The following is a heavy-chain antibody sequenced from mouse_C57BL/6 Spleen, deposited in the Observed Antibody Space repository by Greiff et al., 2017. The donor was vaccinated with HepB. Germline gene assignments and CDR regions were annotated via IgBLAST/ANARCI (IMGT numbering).Heavy chain of an antibody. CDR2: IRLKSDNYAT. CDR1: GFTFSNYW. D-gene: IGHD3-2*02. CDR3: TEATAQVAWFAY. Sequence: EVKVEESGGGLVQPGGSMKLSCVASGFTFSNYWMNWVRQSPEKGLEWVAQIRLKSDNYATHYAESVKGRFTISRDDSKSSVYLQMNNLRAEDTGIYYCTEATAQVAWFAYWGQGTLVTVSA. V-gene: IGHV6-3*01. J-gene: IGHJ3*01.